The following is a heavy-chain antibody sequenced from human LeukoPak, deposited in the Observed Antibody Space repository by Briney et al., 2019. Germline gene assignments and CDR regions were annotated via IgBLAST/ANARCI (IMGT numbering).Heavy chain of an antibody. V-gene: IGHV1-24*01. D-gene: IGHD4-11*01. CDR3: ATFPRSAVTTNWFDP. Sequence: GASVKVSCKVSGYTLTELSMHWVRQAPGKGLEWMGGFDPEDGETIYAQKFQGRVTMTEDTSTDTAYMELSSLRSEDTAVYYWATFPRSAVTTNWFDPWGQGTLVTVSS. J-gene: IGHJ5*02. CDR1: GYTLTELS. CDR2: FDPEDGET.